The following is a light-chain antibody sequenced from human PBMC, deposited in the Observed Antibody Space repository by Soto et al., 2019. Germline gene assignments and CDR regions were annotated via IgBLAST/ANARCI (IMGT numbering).Light chain of an antibody. CDR3: SSYAGSHAVL. CDR1: SSDVGGYNY. CDR2: EVI. V-gene: IGLV2-8*01. J-gene: IGLJ2*01. Sequence: QSALTQPPSASGSPGQSVTISCTGTSSDVGGYNYVSWYQQHPGKAPKLMLYEVIKRPSGVPDRFSGSKSGNTASLTVSGLQAEDEADYYCSSYAGSHAVLVGGGTKLTVL.